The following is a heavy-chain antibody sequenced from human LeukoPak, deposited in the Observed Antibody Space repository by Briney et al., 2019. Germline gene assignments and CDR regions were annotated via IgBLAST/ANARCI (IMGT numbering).Heavy chain of an antibody. Sequence: SETLSLTCTVSGGSISSYYWSWIRQPPGKGLEWIGYIYYSGSTNYNPSLKSRVTISVDTSKNQFSLKLSSVTAADTAVYYCARGGYCSSTSCSVIDYWGQGTLVTVSS. J-gene: IGHJ4*02. CDR1: GGSISSYY. V-gene: IGHV4-59*01. CDR3: ARGGYCSSTSCSVIDY. D-gene: IGHD2-2*01. CDR2: IYYSGST.